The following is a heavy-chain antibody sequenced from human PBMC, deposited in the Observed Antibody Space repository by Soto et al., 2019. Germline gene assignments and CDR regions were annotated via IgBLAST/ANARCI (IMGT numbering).Heavy chain of an antibody. D-gene: IGHD6-19*01. CDR2: IIPIFGTA. Sequence: SXRVSCPASGGTFSSYAISWVRQAPGQGLEWMGGIIPIFGTANYAQKFQGRVTITADESTSTAYMELSSLRSEDTAVYYCAARYSSGWSYDYWGQGTLVTVSS. V-gene: IGHV1-69*01. CDR1: GGTFSSYA. CDR3: AARYSSGWSYDY. J-gene: IGHJ4*02.